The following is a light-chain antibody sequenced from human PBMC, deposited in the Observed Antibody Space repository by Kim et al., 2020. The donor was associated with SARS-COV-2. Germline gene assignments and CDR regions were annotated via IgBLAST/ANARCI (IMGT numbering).Light chain of an antibody. J-gene: IGKJ4*01. Sequence: VGGIVTILCWGSQSVSRCLNWYQQKPRKGPKLLIYAASNLQSGVPSRFSGSGSGTDFTITISSVQHEDYATYYCQQSYSNLAMTFGGGTKVDIK. CDR1: QSVSRC. V-gene: IGKV1-39*01. CDR3: QQSYSNLAMT. CDR2: AAS.